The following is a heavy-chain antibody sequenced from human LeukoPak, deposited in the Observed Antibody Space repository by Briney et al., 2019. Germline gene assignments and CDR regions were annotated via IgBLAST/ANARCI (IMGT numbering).Heavy chain of an antibody. V-gene: IGHV3-7*01. CDR1: GFTLSSYR. Sequence: PGGSLRLSCAAPGFTLSSYRMTWVRQAPGKGLEWVANINQDGSEKNYVDSVRGRFTISRDNAKNSLYLQMNSLRAEDTAVYYCVTGNYWGQGTLVTVSS. D-gene: IGHD1-14*01. CDR2: INQDGSEK. CDR3: VTGNY. J-gene: IGHJ4*02.